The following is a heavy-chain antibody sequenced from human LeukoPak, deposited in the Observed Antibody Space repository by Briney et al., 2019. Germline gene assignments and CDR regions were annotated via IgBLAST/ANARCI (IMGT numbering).Heavy chain of an antibody. CDR3: ARGGVAAAGTSRTFDY. V-gene: IGHV1-8*01. CDR1: GYTFTSYD. J-gene: IGHJ4*02. D-gene: IGHD6-13*01. CDR2: TNPNSGNT. Sequence: ASVKVSCKASGYTFTSYDINWVRQATGQGLEWMGWTNPNSGNTGYAQKFQGRVTMTRNTSISTAYMELSSLRSEDTAVYYCARGGVAAAGTSRTFDYWGQGTLVTVSS.